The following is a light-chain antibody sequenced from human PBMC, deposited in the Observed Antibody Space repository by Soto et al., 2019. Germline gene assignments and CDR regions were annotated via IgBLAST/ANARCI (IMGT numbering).Light chain of an antibody. V-gene: IGKV3-20*01. CDR3: HQYGSSPPYT. CDR2: GSY. CDR1: QSINNNY. Sequence: EVVLTQSPGPLSLSPGERATLSCRGSQSINNNYLAWYQQRPGQAARLLLYGSYDMATGIRDRFSGSGSGTDFTLTISRLEPADFAVYYCHQYGSSPPYTFGQGTKLEI. J-gene: IGKJ2*01.